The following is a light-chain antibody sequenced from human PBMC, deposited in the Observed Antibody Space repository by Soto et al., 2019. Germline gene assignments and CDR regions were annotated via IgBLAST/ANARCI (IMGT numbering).Light chain of an antibody. V-gene: IGKV3-15*01. Sequence: ELVMTQSPATLSVSPGQSATLSCRASQSVGTNLAWYQQKPGQSPRLLIYGSSTRATGIPARFSGSGSGTDFPLTISGLQSEDFAVYYCQQYNDWPRAFGPGTKVDIK. J-gene: IGKJ3*01. CDR2: GSS. CDR3: QQYNDWPRA. CDR1: QSVGTN.